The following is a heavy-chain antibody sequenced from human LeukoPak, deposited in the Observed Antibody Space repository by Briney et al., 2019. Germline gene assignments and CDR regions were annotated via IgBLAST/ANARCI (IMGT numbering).Heavy chain of an antibody. CDR3: ARNVASNYYYFYGMDV. V-gene: IGHV6-1*01. CDR1: GDSVSSNSAA. Sequence: SQTLSLTCAISGDSVSSNSAAWNWIRQSPSRGLEWLGRTYYRSKWYNGYAVSVKSRITINPDTPKNQFSLQLNSLTPEDTAVYYCARNVASNYYYFYGMDVWGQGTTVTVSS. CDR2: TYYRSKWYN. D-gene: IGHD2-21*01. J-gene: IGHJ6*02.